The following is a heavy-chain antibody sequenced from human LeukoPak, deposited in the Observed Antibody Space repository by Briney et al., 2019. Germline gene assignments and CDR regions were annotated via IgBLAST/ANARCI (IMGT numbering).Heavy chain of an antibody. CDR2: ITGSGSTI. CDR1: GFTFSDYY. D-gene: IGHD2-15*01. Sequence: GGSLRLSCAASGFTFSDYYMSWVRQAPGKGLGWVSYITGSGSTIDYADSVKGRFSISRDNAKNSLYLQMNSLRAEDTAVYYCGRETYCSGGTCYFDYWGQGTLVTASS. CDR3: GRETYCSGGTCYFDY. V-gene: IGHV3-11*01. J-gene: IGHJ4*02.